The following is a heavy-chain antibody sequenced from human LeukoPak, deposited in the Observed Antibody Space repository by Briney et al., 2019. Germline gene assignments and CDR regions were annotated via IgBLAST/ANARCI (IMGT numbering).Heavy chain of an antibody. CDR2: IDPADSQT. J-gene: IGHJ4*02. D-gene: IGHD1-1*01. CDR3: ARQLTSGDCDY. CDR1: GYSFTSYW. V-gene: IGHV5-10-1*01. Sequence: GESLRISCQGSGYSFTSYWNCWVRQMPGRGLEWMGRIDPADSQTNYSPSFQGHVTISADKSISTVYLQWSTLKASDTAMYYCARQLTSGDCDYWGQGTLVTVSS.